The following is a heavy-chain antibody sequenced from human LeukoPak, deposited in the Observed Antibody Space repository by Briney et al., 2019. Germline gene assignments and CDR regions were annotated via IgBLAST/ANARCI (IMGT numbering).Heavy chain of an antibody. CDR3: ARDHQGYCSGGSCTSFDY. CDR2: ISGSSSYI. J-gene: IGHJ4*02. D-gene: IGHD2-15*01. V-gene: IGHV3-21*01. CDR1: GFTFSSYS. Sequence: GGSLRLSCAASGFTFSSYSMNWVRQAPGKGLEWVSSISGSSSYIYYADSVKGRFTISRDNAKNSLYLQMNSLRAEDTAVYYCARDHQGYCSGGSCTSFDYWGQGTLVTVSS.